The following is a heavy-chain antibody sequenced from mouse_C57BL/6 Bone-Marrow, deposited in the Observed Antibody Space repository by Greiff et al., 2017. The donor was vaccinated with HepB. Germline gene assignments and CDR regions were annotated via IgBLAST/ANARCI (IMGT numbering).Heavy chain of an antibody. CDR3: ARSRFYYYGSSFYYFDY. Sequence: QVQLQQPGAELVMPGASVKLSCKASGYTFTSYWMHWVKQRPGQGLEWIGEIDPSDSYTNYNQKFKGKSTLTVDKSSSTAYMQLSSLTSEDSAVYYCARSRFYYYGSSFYYFDYWGQGTTLTVSS. CDR1: GYTFTSYW. J-gene: IGHJ2*01. V-gene: IGHV1-69*01. D-gene: IGHD1-1*01. CDR2: IDPSDSYT.